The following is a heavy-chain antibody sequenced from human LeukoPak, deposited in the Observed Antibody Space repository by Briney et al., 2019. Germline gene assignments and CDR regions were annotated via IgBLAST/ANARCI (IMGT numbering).Heavy chain of an antibody. CDR1: GFTFSNYW. CDR2: IGSSGSTI. J-gene: IGHJ6*02. CDR3: ARRASDDGMDV. Sequence: GGSLRLSCAASGFTFSNYWMSWVRQAPGKGLEWVSYIGSSGSTIYYADSVKGRFTISRDNAKNSLYLQMNSLRAEDTAVYYCARRASDDGMDVWGQGTTVTVSS. V-gene: IGHV3-11*01.